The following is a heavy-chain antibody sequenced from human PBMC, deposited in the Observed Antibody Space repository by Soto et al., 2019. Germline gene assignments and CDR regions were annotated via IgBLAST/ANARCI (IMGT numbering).Heavy chain of an antibody. Sequence: PSETLSLTCTVSGGSISSSSYYWGWIRQPPGKGLERIGSIYYSGSTYYNPSLKSRVTISVDTSKNQFSLKLSSVTAADTAVYYCARLRLAYSSGLFYFDYWGQGTLVTVSS. J-gene: IGHJ4*02. V-gene: IGHV4-39*01. CDR3: ARLRLAYSSGLFYFDY. D-gene: IGHD6-19*01. CDR1: GGSISSSSYY. CDR2: IYYSGST.